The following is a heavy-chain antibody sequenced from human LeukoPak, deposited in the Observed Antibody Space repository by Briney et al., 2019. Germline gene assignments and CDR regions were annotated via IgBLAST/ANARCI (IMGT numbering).Heavy chain of an antibody. CDR3: ARDLPGYSYGYGGWFDP. Sequence: SETLSLTCTVSGGSISSGGYYWSWIRQPPGKGLEWIGYIYYSGSTYYNPPLKSRVTISVDTSKNQFSLKLSSVTAADTAVYYCARDLPGYSYGYGGWFDPWGQGTLVTVSS. CDR2: IYYSGST. D-gene: IGHD5-18*01. V-gene: IGHV4-31*03. J-gene: IGHJ5*02. CDR1: GGSISSGGYY.